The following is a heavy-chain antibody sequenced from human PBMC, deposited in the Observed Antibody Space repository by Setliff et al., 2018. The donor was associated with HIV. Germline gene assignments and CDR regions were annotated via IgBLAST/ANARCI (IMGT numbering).Heavy chain of an antibody. CDR2: IYYSGIT. CDR1: GGSISSSGYF. Sequence: TLSLTCTVSGGSISSSGYFWSWIRQHPGKGLEWIGYIYYSGITYYNPSLKSRVSISVDTSKNQFSLRLSSVTAADTAVYYCARETYYYDSIGYWRSDAFDVWGQGTMVTVSS. D-gene: IGHD3-22*01. CDR3: ARETYYYDSIGYWRSDAFDV. J-gene: IGHJ3*01. V-gene: IGHV4-31*03.